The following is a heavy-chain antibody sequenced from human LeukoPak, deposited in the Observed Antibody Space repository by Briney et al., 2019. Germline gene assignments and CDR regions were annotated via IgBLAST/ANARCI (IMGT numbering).Heavy chain of an antibody. CDR2: INPNSGGT. Sequence: ASVKVSCKASGYTFTDFYMHWVRQAPGQGLEWMGWINPNSGGTNYAQKFQGRVIMTRDTSISTAYMELSRLRSDDTAVYYCATISGELLSTTVTTWVAIDYWGQGTLVTVSS. CDR1: GYTFTDFY. J-gene: IGHJ4*02. CDR3: ATISGELLSTTVTTWVAIDY. D-gene: IGHD4-17*01. V-gene: IGHV1-2*02.